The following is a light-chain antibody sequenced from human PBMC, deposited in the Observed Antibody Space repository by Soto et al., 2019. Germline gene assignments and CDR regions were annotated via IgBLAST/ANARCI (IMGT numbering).Light chain of an antibody. CDR1: QSLLHSNGYNY. CDR3: IQALHSGFT. CDR2: LGS. J-gene: IGKJ3*01. V-gene: IGKV2-28*01. Sequence: DIVMTQSPLSLPVTPGEPASISCRSSQSLLHSNGYNYLDWYLQKPGQSPQLLIYLGSNRASGVPDRFSGSGSGTDFTLKISRVEAEDVGVYYCIQALHSGFTFGPGTKVDIK.